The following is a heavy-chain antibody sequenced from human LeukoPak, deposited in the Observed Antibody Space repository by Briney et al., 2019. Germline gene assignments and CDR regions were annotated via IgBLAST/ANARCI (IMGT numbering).Heavy chain of an antibody. V-gene: IGHV3-23*01. CDR2: ISGSGGST. CDR3: AKSEWLVRLDY. Sequence: GGSLRLSCAASGFTVSSNYMSWVRQAPGKGLEWVSAISGSGGSTYYADSVKGRFTISRDNSKNTLYLQMNSLRAEDTAVYYCAKSEWLVRLDYWGQGTLVTVSS. J-gene: IGHJ4*02. CDR1: GFTVSSNY. D-gene: IGHD6-19*01.